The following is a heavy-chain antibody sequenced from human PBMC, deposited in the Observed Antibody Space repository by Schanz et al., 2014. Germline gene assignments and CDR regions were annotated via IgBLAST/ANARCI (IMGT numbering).Heavy chain of an antibody. J-gene: IGHJ4*02. CDR1: GFTFSNTW. CDR3: VRLDVHDY. D-gene: IGHD3-16*01. V-gene: IGHV3-72*01. Sequence: EVQLVESGGGVVRPGGSLRLSCAASGFTFSNTWMNWVRQTPGKGLEWIGRIKSKPNNYNTEYAASVKGRFTISRDDSRNSLYLQMSSLKTEDTAVYYCVRLDVHDYWGQGTLVTVSA. CDR2: IKSKPNNYNT.